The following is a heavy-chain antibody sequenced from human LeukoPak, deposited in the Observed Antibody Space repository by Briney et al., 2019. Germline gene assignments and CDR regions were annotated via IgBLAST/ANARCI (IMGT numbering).Heavy chain of an antibody. Sequence: VASVKVSCKASGYTFTGYYTHWVRQAPGQGLEWMGWINPNSGGTNYAQKFQGRVIMTRDTSISTAYMELSRLRSDDTAVFFCARGRITGTTNFDYWGQGTLVTVSS. CDR1: GYTFTGYY. CDR3: ARGRITGTTNFDY. J-gene: IGHJ4*02. D-gene: IGHD1-7*01. CDR2: INPNSGGT. V-gene: IGHV1-2*02.